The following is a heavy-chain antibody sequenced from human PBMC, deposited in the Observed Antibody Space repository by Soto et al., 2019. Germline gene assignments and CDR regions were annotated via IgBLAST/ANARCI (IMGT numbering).Heavy chain of an antibody. Sequence: GASVKVSCKASGYTFTSYDINWVRQATGQGLEWMGWMNPNSGNTGYAQKFQGRVTMTRNTSISTAYMELSSLRSEDTAVYYCARDSGIAAAGTSYYYYVDVWGKGTTVTVSS. D-gene: IGHD6-13*01. CDR2: MNPNSGNT. CDR3: ARDSGIAAAGTSYYYYVDV. J-gene: IGHJ6*03. CDR1: GYTFTSYD. V-gene: IGHV1-8*01.